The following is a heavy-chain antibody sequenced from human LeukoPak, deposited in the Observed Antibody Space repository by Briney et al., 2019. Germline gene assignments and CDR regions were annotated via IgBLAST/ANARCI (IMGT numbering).Heavy chain of an antibody. J-gene: IGHJ4*02. D-gene: IGHD2-2*01. V-gene: IGHV1-69*13. CDR3: ARLYCSSTSCLLDY. CDR1: GYTFTSYY. Sequence: SVKVSCKASGYTFTSYYMHWVRQAPGQGLEWMGGIIPIFGTANYAQKFQGRVTITADESTSTAYMELSSLRSEDTAVYYCARLYCSSTSCLLDYWGQGTLVTVSS. CDR2: IIPIFGTA.